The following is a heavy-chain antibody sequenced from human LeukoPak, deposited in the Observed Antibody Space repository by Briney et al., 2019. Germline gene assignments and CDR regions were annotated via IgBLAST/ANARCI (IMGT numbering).Heavy chain of an antibody. Sequence: SGPGLVKPSQTLSLTCAISGDSVSSNSAAWNWIRQSPSRGLEWLGRTYYRCKWYNDYAVSVKSRITINPDTSKNQFSLQLNSVTPEDTAVYYCARGRPRLTYYYGSGSYLDYWGQGTLVTVSS. CDR3: ARGRPRLTYYYGSGSYLDY. CDR2: TYYRCKWYN. J-gene: IGHJ4*02. V-gene: IGHV6-1*01. D-gene: IGHD3-10*01. CDR1: GDSVSSNSAA.